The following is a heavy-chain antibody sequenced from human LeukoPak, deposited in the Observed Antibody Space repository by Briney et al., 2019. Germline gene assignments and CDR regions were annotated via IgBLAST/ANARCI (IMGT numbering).Heavy chain of an antibody. J-gene: IGHJ3*02. Sequence: GGSLRLSCAASGFTYSSYAMSWVRQAPGKGLEWVSAISGSGGSTYYADSVKGRFTISRDNSKNTLYLQMNSLRAEDTAVYYCARYCSGGSCYSGYAFDIWGQGTMVTVSS. V-gene: IGHV3-23*01. CDR1: GFTYSSYA. CDR2: ISGSGGST. D-gene: IGHD2-15*01. CDR3: ARYCSGGSCYSGYAFDI.